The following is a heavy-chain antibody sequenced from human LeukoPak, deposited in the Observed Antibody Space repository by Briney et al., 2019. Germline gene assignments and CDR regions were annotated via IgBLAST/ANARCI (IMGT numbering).Heavy chain of an antibody. V-gene: IGHV4-4*07. Sequence: SETLSLTCTVSGDSISGYFWSWIRQPAGKGPEWIGHFYTSGNTNYNLSLNSRVTMSVDTSRNQFSLKLTSVTAADTAVYYCARDKPAVGGDYYYRMDVWGQGTTVTVSS. D-gene: IGHD3-16*01. CDR1: GDSISGYF. J-gene: IGHJ6*02. CDR2: FYTSGNT. CDR3: ARDKPAVGGDYYYRMDV.